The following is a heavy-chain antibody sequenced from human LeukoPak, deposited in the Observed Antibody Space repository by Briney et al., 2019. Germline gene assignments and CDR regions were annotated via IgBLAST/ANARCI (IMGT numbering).Heavy chain of an antibody. J-gene: IGHJ4*02. CDR2: INTDGSSA. V-gene: IGHV3-74*01. Sequence: GGSLRLSCAASGFTFSTYLMHWVRQAPGKGLVWVSHINTDGSSATYADSVKGRFTISRDNAKNTLYLQMNSLRPEDTAVYYCARDVLRRGQGILVTVSS. CDR3: ARDVLR. D-gene: IGHD5/OR15-5a*01. CDR1: GFTFSTYL.